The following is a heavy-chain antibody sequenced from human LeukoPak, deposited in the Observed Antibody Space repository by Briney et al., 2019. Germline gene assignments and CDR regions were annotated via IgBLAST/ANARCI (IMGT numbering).Heavy chain of an antibody. D-gene: IGHD6-6*01. CDR1: GFTFGDYA. CDR2: INSRPYGGTT. Sequence: GESLRLSCTASGFTFGDYAMSWVRQAPGKGLEWVAFINSRPYGGTTEYAASVKGRFTISRDDSKSIAYLQLNSLKTEDTAVYYCTRARIAGRRSFDFWGQGTLVTVSS. CDR3: TRARIAGRRSFDF. J-gene: IGHJ4*02. V-gene: IGHV3-49*04.